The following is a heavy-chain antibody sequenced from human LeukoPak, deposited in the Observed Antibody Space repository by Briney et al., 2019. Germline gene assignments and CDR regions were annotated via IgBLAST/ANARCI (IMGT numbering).Heavy chain of an antibody. J-gene: IGHJ4*02. CDR2: IRSKAYGGTT. CDR1: GFTFGDYA. V-gene: IGHV3-49*04. D-gene: IGHD1-26*01. CDR3: TRGEWELPDY. Sequence: GGSLRLSCTASGFTFGDYAMSWVRQAPGKGLEWVGFIRSKAYGGTTEYAASVKGRFTISRDDSKSIAYLQMDYLKTEGTAVFYFTRGEWELPDYWGQGTLVTVSS.